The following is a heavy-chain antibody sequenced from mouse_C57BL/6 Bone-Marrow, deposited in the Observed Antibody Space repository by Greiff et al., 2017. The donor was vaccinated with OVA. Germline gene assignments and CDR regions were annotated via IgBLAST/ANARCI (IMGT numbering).Heavy chain of an antibody. J-gene: IGHJ4*01. Sequence: QVQLKESGPGLVQPSQSLSITCTVSGFSLTSYGVHWVRQSPGKGLEWLGVIWRGGSTDYNAAFMSRLSITKDNSKSQVFFKMNSLQADDTAIYYCAKNGGNYDGSTTTAMDYWGQGTSVTVSS. D-gene: IGHD1-1*01. CDR3: AKNGGNYDGSTTTAMDY. CDR1: GFSLTSYG. CDR2: IWRGGST. V-gene: IGHV2-5*01.